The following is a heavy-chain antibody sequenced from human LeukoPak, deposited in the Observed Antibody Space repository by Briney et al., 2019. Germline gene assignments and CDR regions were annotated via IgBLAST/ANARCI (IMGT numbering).Heavy chain of an antibody. CDR1: GGSISSYY. D-gene: IGHD6-13*01. J-gene: IGHJ4*02. CDR3: ARLSTVATAGL. Sequence: SETLSLTCTVSGGSISSYYWSWIRQPPGKGLEWIGYIYYSGSTNYNPSLKSRVTISVDTSKNQFSLKLSSVTAADTAVYYCARLSTVATAGLWGQGTLVTVSS. V-gene: IGHV4-59*01. CDR2: IYYSGST.